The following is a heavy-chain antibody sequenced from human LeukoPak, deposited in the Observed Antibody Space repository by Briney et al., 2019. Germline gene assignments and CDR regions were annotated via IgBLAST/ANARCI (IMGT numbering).Heavy chain of an antibody. D-gene: IGHD4-17*01. CDR1: GFTFSSYW. CDR3: ARDMATVTTSPSDY. Sequence: PGGSLRLSFAASGFTFSSYWMSWVRQAPGKGVEWVANIKQDGREKYYVDSVKGRFTISRDNAKNSLYLQIDSLRAEDTAVYYCARDMATVTTSPSDYWGQGTLVTVSS. V-gene: IGHV3-7*01. J-gene: IGHJ4*02. CDR2: IKQDGREK.